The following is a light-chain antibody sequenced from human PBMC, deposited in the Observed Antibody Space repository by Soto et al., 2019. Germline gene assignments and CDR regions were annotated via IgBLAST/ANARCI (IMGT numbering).Light chain of an antibody. Sequence: QSALTQPPSASGSPGQSVAISCTGTSSDVGGYSYVSWYQQHPGKAPKLMIYEVSKRPSGVPDRFSGSKSGNTASLTVSGLQAEDEAGYYCSSYARNRDVLFGGGTKLTVL. J-gene: IGLJ2*01. CDR3: SSYARNRDVL. V-gene: IGLV2-8*01. CDR2: EVS. CDR1: SSDVGGYSY.